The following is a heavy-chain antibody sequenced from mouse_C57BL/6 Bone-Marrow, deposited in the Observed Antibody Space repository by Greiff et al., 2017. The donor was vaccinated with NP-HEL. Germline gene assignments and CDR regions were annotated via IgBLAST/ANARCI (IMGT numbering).Heavy chain of an antibody. CDR3: ARRGIYYYGSSPWFAY. V-gene: IGHV5-6*02. CDR2: ISSGGSYT. CDR1: GFTFSSYG. Sequence: EVKLVESGGDLVKPGGSLKLSCAASGFTFSSYGMSWVRQTPDKRLEWVATISSGGSYTYYPDSVKGRFTISRDNAKNTLYLQMSRLKSEDTAMYYCARRGIYYYGSSPWFAYWGQGTLVTVSA. D-gene: IGHD1-1*01. J-gene: IGHJ3*01.